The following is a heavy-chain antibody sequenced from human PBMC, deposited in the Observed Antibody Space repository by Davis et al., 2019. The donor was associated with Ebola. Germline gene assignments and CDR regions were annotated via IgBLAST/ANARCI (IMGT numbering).Heavy chain of an antibody. CDR2: INHSGNT. Sequence: PSETLSLTCAVDGGSLNTYYWTWIRQFPGKGLEWIGEINHSGNTNYNPSLKSRVTISVDTTKNQLSLKLTSVTAADTAVYYCARGGLVPAALYLWGRGTMVTVSS. CDR1: GGSLNTYY. CDR3: ARGGLVPAALYL. J-gene: IGHJ3*01. D-gene: IGHD2-2*01. V-gene: IGHV4-34*01.